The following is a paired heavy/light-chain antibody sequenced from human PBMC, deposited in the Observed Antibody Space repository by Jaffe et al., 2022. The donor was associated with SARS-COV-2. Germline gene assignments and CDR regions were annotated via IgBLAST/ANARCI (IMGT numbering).Heavy chain of an antibody. Sequence: EVQLVESGGGLVQPGGSLRLSCAASGFTFRSYWMFWVRQAPGKGLVWVSEINSDGSSINYADSVKGRFTISRDNAKSTLFLQMNSLRVEDTAVYYCARGGQPAAFDYWGRGTLVTVSS. J-gene: IGHJ4*02. CDR2: INSDGSSI. CDR1: GFTFRSYW. CDR3: ARGGQPAAFDY. D-gene: IGHD6-25*01. V-gene: IGHV3-74*01.
Light chain of an antibody. V-gene: IGLV2-8*01. CDR2: EVT. J-gene: IGLJ1*01. CDR1: SSDVGGYNY. CDR3: SSYGGSNNYV. Sequence: QSALTQPPSASGSPGQSVTISCTGTSSDVGGYNYVSWYQQHPGKAPKLMIYEVTKRPSGVPDRFSGSKSGNTASLTVSGLQAEDEADYYCSSYGGSNNYVFGTGTKVTVL.